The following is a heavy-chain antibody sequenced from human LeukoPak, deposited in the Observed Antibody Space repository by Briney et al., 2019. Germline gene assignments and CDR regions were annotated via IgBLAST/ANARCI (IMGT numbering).Heavy chain of an antibody. J-gene: IGHJ3*02. CDR3: ARVVDYYDSSGPRGWDPFDI. CDR1: GYTFTSYG. D-gene: IGHD3-22*01. Sequence: ASVKVSCKASGYTFTSYGISWVRQAPGQGLEWMGWINTNTGNPTYAQGFTGRFVFSLDTSVSTAYLQISGLKAEDTAVYYCARVVDYYDSSGPRGWDPFDIWGQGTMVTVSS. V-gene: IGHV7-4-1*02. CDR2: INTNTGNP.